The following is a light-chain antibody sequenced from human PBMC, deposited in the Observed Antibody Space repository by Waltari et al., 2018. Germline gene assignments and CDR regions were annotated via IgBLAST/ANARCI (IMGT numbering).Light chain of an antibody. CDR3: QSYDTSLSVV. CDR2: GSS. Sequence: QSVLTQPPSVSGAPGQRVTISCPGTGSNIGAGDAVHWYQQLPRAAPKLLIYGSSTRPLGVPDRFFGSTSGTSASLAITGLQAEDEADYYCQSYDTSLSVVFGGGTKLTVL. J-gene: IGLJ3*02. CDR1: GSNIGAGDA. V-gene: IGLV1-40*01.